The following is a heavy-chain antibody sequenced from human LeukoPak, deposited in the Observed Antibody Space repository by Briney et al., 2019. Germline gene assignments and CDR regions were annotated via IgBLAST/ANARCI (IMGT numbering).Heavy chain of an antibody. Sequence: GGSLRLSCAASGFNFDEYAMHWVRQAPGRGLEWVSSISWTGDRTVYAESVKGRFTISRDNAKNSLFLQMNSLRTEDTALYYCAKDTDYGSGSYYKSLDYWGQGTLVTVSS. D-gene: IGHD3-10*01. J-gene: IGHJ4*02. V-gene: IGHV3-9*01. CDR2: ISWTGDRT. CDR3: AKDTDYGSGSYYKSLDY. CDR1: GFNFDEYA.